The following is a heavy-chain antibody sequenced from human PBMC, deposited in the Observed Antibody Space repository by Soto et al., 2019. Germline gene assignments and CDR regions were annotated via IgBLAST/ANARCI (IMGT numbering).Heavy chain of an antibody. CDR3: ARLRSGFHYMDV. V-gene: IGHV1-8*01. CDR2: MHPNSGNT. Sequence: GASVKVSCKASGYTFTSYDINWVRQATGQGLEWMGWMHPNSGNTGYAQKFQGRVTMTRNTSISRAYMELSSLRSEDTAVYYCARLRSGFHYMDVWGKGTTVTVSS. J-gene: IGHJ6*03. D-gene: IGHD3-10*01. CDR1: GYTFTSYD.